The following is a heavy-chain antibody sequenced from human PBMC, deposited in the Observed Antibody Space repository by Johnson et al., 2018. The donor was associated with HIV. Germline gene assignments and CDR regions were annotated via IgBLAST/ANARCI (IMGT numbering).Heavy chain of an antibody. V-gene: IGHV3-30-3*01. D-gene: IGHD5-24*01. CDR2: ISYDGSNK. CDR1: GFTFRSYA. J-gene: IGHJ3*02. CDR3: ARDQVVEMATIIGDDAFDI. Sequence: QVQLVESGGGVVQPGRSLRLSCAASGFTFRSYAMHWVRQAPGKGLEWVAVISYDGSNKYYADSVKGRFTISRDNSKNTLYLQMNSLRAEDTAVYYCARDQVVEMATIIGDDAFDIWGQGTMVTVSS.